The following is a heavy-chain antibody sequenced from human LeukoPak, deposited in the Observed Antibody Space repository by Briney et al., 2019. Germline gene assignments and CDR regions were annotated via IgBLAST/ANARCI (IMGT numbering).Heavy chain of an antibody. CDR2: IKQDGSEK. D-gene: IGHD5-24*01. CDR1: GFTFSSYC. CDR3: ARDTPEMATNRLGWFDP. V-gene: IGHV3-7*01. Sequence: GGSLRLSCAASGFTFSSYCMSWVRQAPGKGLEWVANIKQDGSEKYYVDSVKGRFTISRDNAKNSLYLQMNSLRAEDTAVHYCARDTPEMATNRLGWFDPWGQGTLVIVSS. J-gene: IGHJ5*02.